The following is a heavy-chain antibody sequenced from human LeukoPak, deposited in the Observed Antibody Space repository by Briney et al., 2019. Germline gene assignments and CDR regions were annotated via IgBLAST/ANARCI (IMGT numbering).Heavy chain of an antibody. Sequence: ASVKVSCKASGYTFTSYYMHWVRQAPGQGLEWMGIINPSGGSTSYAQNFQGRVTMTRDTSASTVYMELSSLRSEDTAIYYCARNRDGYNDAYDIWGQGTVVTVPP. V-gene: IGHV1-46*01. CDR2: INPSGGST. CDR1: GYTFTSYY. J-gene: IGHJ3*02. CDR3: ARNRDGYNDAYDI. D-gene: IGHD5-24*01.